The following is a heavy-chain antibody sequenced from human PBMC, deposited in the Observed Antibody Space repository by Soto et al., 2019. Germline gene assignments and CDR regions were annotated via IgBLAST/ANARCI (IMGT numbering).Heavy chain of an antibody. CDR1: GFTFSRYG. Sequence: GGSLRLSCVGSGFTFSRYGMHWLRQAPGEGLEWMAVIVNDGSDRDYAASVAGRFTISRDNSKNTLYLQMDNLGVDDTAMYYCAGDDSYEANGFDYWGQGTLVTVSS. J-gene: IGHJ4*02. D-gene: IGHD5-12*01. CDR2: IVNDGSDR. V-gene: IGHV3-33*01. CDR3: AGDDSYEANGFDY.